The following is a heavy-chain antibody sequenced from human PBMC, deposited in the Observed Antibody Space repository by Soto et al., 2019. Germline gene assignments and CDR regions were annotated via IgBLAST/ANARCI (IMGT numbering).Heavy chain of an antibody. J-gene: IGHJ6*03. CDR3: ARNGQLVHYYYYYYMDV. Sequence: QVQLVQSGAEVKKPGASVKVSCKASGYTFTSYGISWVRQAPGQGLEWMGLISAYNGNTNYAQKLQGRVTMTTDTSTSTAYMELRSLRSDDTAVYYCARNGQLVHYYYYYYMDVWGKGTTVTVSS. CDR1: GYTFTSYG. D-gene: IGHD6-13*01. V-gene: IGHV1-18*01. CDR2: ISAYNGNT.